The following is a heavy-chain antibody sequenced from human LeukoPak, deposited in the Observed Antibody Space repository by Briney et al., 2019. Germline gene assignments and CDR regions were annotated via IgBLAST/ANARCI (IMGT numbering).Heavy chain of an antibody. D-gene: IGHD3-9*01. V-gene: IGHV3-66*01. Sequence: GGSLRLSCAASGFTVSSNYMSWVRQAPGKGLEWVSVIYSGGSTYYADSVKGRFTISRDNSKNTLYLQMNSLRAEDTAVYYCASMYCDILSHMDVWGKGTTVTISS. CDR2: IYSGGST. J-gene: IGHJ6*03. CDR1: GFTVSSNY. CDR3: ASMYCDILSHMDV.